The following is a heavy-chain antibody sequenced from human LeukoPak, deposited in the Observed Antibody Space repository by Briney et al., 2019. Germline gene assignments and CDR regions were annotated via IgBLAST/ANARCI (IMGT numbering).Heavy chain of an antibody. CDR1: GYTLTSYD. V-gene: IGHV1-8*02. Sequence: SVKVSCKAYGYTLTSYDINWVRQAPGQGLEWMGWMNPNGGNTGYAQKFQGRVTMTRNTSISTAYMELSSLRSEDTAVYYCARATILRFLEWSVAFDIWGQGTMVTVSS. J-gene: IGHJ3*02. CDR3: ARATILRFLEWSVAFDI. CDR2: MNPNGGNT. D-gene: IGHD3-3*01.